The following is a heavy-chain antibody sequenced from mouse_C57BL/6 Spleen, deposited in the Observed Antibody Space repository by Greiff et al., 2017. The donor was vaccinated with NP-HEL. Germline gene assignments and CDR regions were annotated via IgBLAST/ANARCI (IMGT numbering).Heavy chain of an antibody. D-gene: IGHD2-2*01. CDR1: GYTFTSYW. CDR2: IDPSDSYT. CDR3: ARGGGDGYDVGWHFDV. J-gene: IGHJ1*03. Sequence: QVQLQQPGAELVMPGASVKLSCKASGYTFTSYWMHWVKQRPGQGLEWIGEIDPSDSYTNYTPKFKGKSTLTVDKSSSTAYMQLSSLTSEDSAVYSCARGGGDGYDVGWHFDVWGTGTTVTVSS. V-gene: IGHV1-69*01.